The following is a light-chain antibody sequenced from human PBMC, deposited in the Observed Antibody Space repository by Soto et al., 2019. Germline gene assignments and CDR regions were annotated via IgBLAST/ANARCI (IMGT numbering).Light chain of an antibody. J-gene: IGKJ1*01. CDR1: QGVSSY. Sequence: EVVLTQSPATLSLSPGERATLSCRASQGVSSYLGWYQQKPGQAPRLLIYDASNRAAGIPARFSGSGSGTDFTLTISSLEPEDFALYYCPQRGNWPWTFGQGTKVDIK. V-gene: IGKV3-11*01. CDR3: PQRGNWPWT. CDR2: DAS.